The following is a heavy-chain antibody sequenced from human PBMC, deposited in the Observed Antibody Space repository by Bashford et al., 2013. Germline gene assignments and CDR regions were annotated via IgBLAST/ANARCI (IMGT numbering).Heavy chain of an antibody. D-gene: IGHD2-2*02. Sequence: WVRQAPGQGLEWMGGIIPILGIANYAQKFQGRVTITADKSTSTAYMELSSLRSEDTAVYYCARGYCSSTSCYMATTEYYYYYYGMDVWGQGTTVTVSS. V-gene: IGHV1-69*10. CDR3: ARGYCSSTSCYMATTEYYYYYYGMDV. CDR2: IIPILGIA. J-gene: IGHJ6*02.